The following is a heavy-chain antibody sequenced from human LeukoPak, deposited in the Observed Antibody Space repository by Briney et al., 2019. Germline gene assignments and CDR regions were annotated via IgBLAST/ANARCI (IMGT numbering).Heavy chain of an antibody. D-gene: IGHD3-10*01. J-gene: IGHJ4*02. V-gene: IGHV3-48*01. CDR1: GFTFSSYS. CDR3: ASQWFGESDY. Sequence: GGSLRLSCAASGFTFSSYSMNWVRQAPGKGLEWVSYIRGSSSTIYYADSVKGRFTISRDNAKNSLYLQMNSLRAEDTAVYYCASQWFGESDYWGQGTLVTVSS. CDR2: IRGSSSTI.